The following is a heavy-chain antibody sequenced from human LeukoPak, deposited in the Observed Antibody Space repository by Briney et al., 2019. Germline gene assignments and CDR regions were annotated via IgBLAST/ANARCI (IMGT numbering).Heavy chain of an antibody. V-gene: IGHV4-61*02. J-gene: IGHJ4*02. CDR1: GVSISRGGYS. Sequence: SETLSLTCAVSGVSISRGGYSWSWIRQPAGKGLEWIGRIYTSGSTNYNPSLKSRVTISVDTSKDQFSLKLSSVTAADTAVYYCARGGRDILTGYSFDYWGQGTLVTVSS. D-gene: IGHD3-9*01. CDR2: IYTSGST. CDR3: ARGGRDILTGYSFDY.